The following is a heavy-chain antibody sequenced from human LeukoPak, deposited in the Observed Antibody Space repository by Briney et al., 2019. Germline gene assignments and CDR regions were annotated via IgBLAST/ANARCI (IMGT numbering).Heavy chain of an antibody. J-gene: IGHJ4*02. CDR3: AESKGVGATDY. V-gene: IGHV3-23*01. Sequence: GGSLRLSCAASEFTFNNYAMSWVRQAPGKGLEWVSTISGSVGSTYYADSVKGRFTISRDNSKNTLFLQMSSLRAEDTAVYYCAESKGVGATDYWGQGTLVTVSS. D-gene: IGHD1-26*01. CDR1: EFTFNNYA. CDR2: ISGSVGST.